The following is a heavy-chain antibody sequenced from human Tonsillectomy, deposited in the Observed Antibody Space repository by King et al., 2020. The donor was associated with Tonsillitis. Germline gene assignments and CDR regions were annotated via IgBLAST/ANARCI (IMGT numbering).Heavy chain of an antibody. V-gene: IGHV3-53*01. CDR2: MYSGGGT. CDR1: GFSVSSTY. J-gene: IGHJ3*02. Sequence: VQLVESGGGLIQPGGSLRLSCTASGFSVSSTYMTWVRQAPGKGLECVSVMYSGGGTYSAESVKGRFSISRDNSKNTLHLEMNNLRADDTALYYCARAGHQDAFAIWGQGTMVTVSA. CDR3: ARAGHQDAFAI.